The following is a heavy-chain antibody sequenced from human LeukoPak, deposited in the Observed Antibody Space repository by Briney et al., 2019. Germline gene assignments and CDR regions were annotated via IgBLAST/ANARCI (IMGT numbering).Heavy chain of an antibody. D-gene: IGHD4-23*01. J-gene: IGHJ4*02. Sequence: RGSLRLSCVASGFTFSNYNMNWVRQAPGKGLEWVSYITSSSGTKHYADSVEGRFAISRDNADNSLFLQMNSLRAEDTAVYYCAISTTVVTPFDYWGRGTLVTVSS. CDR1: GFTFSNYN. CDR2: ITSSSGTK. CDR3: AISTTVVTPFDY. V-gene: IGHV3-48*04.